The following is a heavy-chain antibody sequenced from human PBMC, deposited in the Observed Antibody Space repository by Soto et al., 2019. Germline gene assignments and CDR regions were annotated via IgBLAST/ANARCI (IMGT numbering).Heavy chain of an antibody. CDR1: GGSFTANY. J-gene: IGHJ4*02. CDR3: ASARWDF. V-gene: IGHV4-34*12. D-gene: IGHD6-13*01. CDR2: VFHNGNT. Sequence: QVQLHQWGAGLVKPSETLSLTCAVSGGSFTANYWAWGRQPPGKGLEWIGEVFHNGNTNYNPSLKSRVTVSADTSKNQFSLRLTSVTAADTAVYFCASARWDFWGQGTLVTVSS.